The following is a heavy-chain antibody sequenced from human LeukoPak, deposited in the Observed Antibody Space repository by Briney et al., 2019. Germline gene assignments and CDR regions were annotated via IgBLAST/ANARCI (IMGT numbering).Heavy chain of an antibody. J-gene: IGHJ6*03. CDR2: INHSGST. D-gene: IGHD6-13*01. V-gene: IGHV4-34*01. Sequence: SETLSLTCAAYGGTFSSYYSSWIRQPPGKGLEWIGEINHSGSTNYNPSLKCRVTMSVDTSNSQFSLKLTSVTAADTAVYYCARQIAAAGSYWGSPYYYYYMDVWGKGPTVTVSS. CDR3: ARQIAAAGSYWGSPYYYYYMDV. CDR1: GGTFSSYY.